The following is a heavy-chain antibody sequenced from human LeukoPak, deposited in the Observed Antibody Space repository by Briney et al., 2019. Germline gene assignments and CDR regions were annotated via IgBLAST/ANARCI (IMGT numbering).Heavy chain of an antibody. V-gene: IGHV3-53*01. CDR3: AKDFISMIVVLNYYFDL. J-gene: IGHJ4*02. Sequence: GGSLRLSCTASGFSVSSNYMSWVRQAPGKGLEWVSVIYSGGSTDYADSVKGRFTISRDNSKNTVYLQMNSLRAEDTAVYYCAKDFISMIVVLNYYFDLWGQGTLVTVSS. D-gene: IGHD3-22*01. CDR2: IYSGGST. CDR1: GFSVSSNY.